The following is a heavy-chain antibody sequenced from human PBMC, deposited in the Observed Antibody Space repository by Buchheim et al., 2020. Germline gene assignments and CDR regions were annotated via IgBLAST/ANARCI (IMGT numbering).Heavy chain of an antibody. CDR1: GYTFTGNY. CDR3: ARGAWHYSNYARDWFDP. J-gene: IGHJ5*02. CDR2: ISPSSGGT. D-gene: IGHD4-11*01. Sequence: QVQLVQSGAEVKKPGASVKVSCKASGYTFTGNYVHWVRLAPGQGLEWMGWISPSSGGTKYAQKFQGRVTMTSDTSISTAYMELSSLRSEDTAVYYCARGAWHYSNYARDWFDPWGQGTL. V-gene: IGHV1-2*02.